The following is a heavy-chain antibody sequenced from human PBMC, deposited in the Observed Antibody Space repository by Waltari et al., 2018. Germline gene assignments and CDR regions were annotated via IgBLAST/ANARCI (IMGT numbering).Heavy chain of an antibody. J-gene: IGHJ6*02. D-gene: IGHD3-3*02. V-gene: IGHV3-74*01. CDR2: IIRDGSTT. CDR1: GFTFSTYW. CDR3: TRTLAMDV. Sequence: EVQLVESGGGLVQPGGSLRLSCAASGFTFSTYWMHWVRQAPGEGLVWVSRIIRDGSTTNYADSVKGRFTISRDNAKNTLYLQMNSLRAEDTAVYYCTRTLAMDVWGQGTTVTVSS.